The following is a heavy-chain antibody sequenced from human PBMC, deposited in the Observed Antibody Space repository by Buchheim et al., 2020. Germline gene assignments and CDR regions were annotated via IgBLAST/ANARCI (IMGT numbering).Heavy chain of an antibody. V-gene: IGHV3-33*01. J-gene: IGHJ4*02. CDR2: IWYDGSNK. Sequence: QVQLVESGGGVVQPGRSLRLSCAASGFTFSSYGMHWVRQAPGKGLEWVAVIWYDGSNKYYADSVKGRFTISRDNSKNTLYLQRNSLRAEDTAVYYCAREGIQLWLRGTFDYWGQGTL. D-gene: IGHD5-18*01. CDR3: AREGIQLWLRGTFDY. CDR1: GFTFSSYG.